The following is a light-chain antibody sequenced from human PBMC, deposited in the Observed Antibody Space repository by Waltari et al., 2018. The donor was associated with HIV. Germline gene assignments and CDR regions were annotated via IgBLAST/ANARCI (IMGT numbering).Light chain of an antibody. J-gene: IGLJ3*02. CDR1: SSNIGSNY. V-gene: IGLV1-47*01. Sequence: QSVLTQPPSASGTPGQRVTISCSGSSSNIGSNYVYWYQQLPGTAPKLLIYRNNQRPSGVPDRFSGSKSGTSASLAISGLRSEDEADCYCATWDDSLSGLWVFGGGTKLTVL. CDR2: RNN. CDR3: ATWDDSLSGLWV.